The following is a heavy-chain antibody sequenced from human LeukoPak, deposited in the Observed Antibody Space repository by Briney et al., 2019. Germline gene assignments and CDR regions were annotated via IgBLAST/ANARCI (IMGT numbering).Heavy chain of an antibody. CDR2: ISGSGGST. J-gene: IGHJ3*02. CDR1: GFTFSGYA. CDR3: AKGRGTGVTTPGAFDI. D-gene: IGHD1-26*01. Sequence: GGSLRLSCAASGFTFSGYAMSWVRQAPGKGLEWVSAISGSGGSTYYADSVKGRFTISRDNSKNTLYLQMNSLRAEDTAVYYCAKGRGTGVTTPGAFDIWGQGTMVTVSS. V-gene: IGHV3-23*01.